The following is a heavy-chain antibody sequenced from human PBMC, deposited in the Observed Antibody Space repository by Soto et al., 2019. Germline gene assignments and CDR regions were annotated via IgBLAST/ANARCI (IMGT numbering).Heavy chain of an antibody. Sequence: QVQLVESGGGVVQPGRSLRLSCAASGFTFSSYAMHWVRQAPGKGLEWVAVISYDGSNKYYADSVKGRFTISRDNSKNTLYLQMNSLRDEDTAVYYCARGRSGSYLAYWYFDLWGRGTLVTVSS. CDR3: ARGRSGSYLAYWYFDL. CDR1: GFTFSSYA. CDR2: ISYDGSNK. J-gene: IGHJ2*01. D-gene: IGHD1-26*01. V-gene: IGHV3-30-3*01.